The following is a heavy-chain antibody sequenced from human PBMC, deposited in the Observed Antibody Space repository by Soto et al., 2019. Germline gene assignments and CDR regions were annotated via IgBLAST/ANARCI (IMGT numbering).Heavy chain of an antibody. J-gene: IGHJ6*02. Sequence: EVQLVESGGGLVQPGGSLRLSCAASGFTFSSYEMNWVRQAPGKGLEWVSYISSSGSTIYYADSVKGRFTISRDNAKNSLYLQMNSLRAEDTAVYYCARESSQLVVPYYYYYGMDVWGQGTTVTVSS. CDR3: ARESSQLVVPYYYYYGMDV. V-gene: IGHV3-48*03. CDR1: GFTFSSYE. CDR2: ISSSGSTI. D-gene: IGHD6-6*01.